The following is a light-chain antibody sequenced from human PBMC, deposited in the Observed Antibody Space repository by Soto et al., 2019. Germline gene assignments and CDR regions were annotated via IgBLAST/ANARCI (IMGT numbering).Light chain of an antibody. Sequence: EIVMTQSPATLSVSPGERATLSCWASQSISSNLAWYQQKPGQAPSLLIYGASTRATGIPARFSGSGSGTEFTLTISSLQSEDFAVYYCQQYNAWPPWTFGQGTKVEIK. CDR1: QSISSN. CDR2: GAS. V-gene: IGKV3-15*01. CDR3: QQYNAWPPWT. J-gene: IGKJ1*01.